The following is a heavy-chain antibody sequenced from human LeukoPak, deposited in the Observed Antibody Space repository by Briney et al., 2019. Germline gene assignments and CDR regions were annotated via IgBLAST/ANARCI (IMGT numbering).Heavy chain of an antibody. CDR2: IYYSGST. Sequence: SETLSLTCTVSGGSISSGGYYWSWIRQHPGKGLEWIGYIYYSGSTYYNPSLKSRVTISVGTSKNRFSLKLSSVTAADTAVYYCASVNIVVVTPDAFDIWGQGTMVTVSS. D-gene: IGHD2-21*02. V-gene: IGHV4-31*03. CDR1: GGSISSGGYY. J-gene: IGHJ3*02. CDR3: ASVNIVVVTPDAFDI.